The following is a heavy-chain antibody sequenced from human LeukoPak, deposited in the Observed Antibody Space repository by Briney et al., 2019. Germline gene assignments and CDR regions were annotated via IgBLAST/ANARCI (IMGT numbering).Heavy chain of an antibody. J-gene: IGHJ3*02. Sequence: ASVKVSCKASGYTFTSYGISWVRQAPGQGLEWMGWISAYNGNTNYAQKLQGRVTMTTDTSTSTAYMELRSLRSDDTAVYYCARDADFILARGTFDIWGQGTMVTVSS. CDR3: ARDADFILARGTFDI. D-gene: IGHD3-3*01. CDR2: ISAYNGNT. CDR1: GYTFTSYG. V-gene: IGHV1-18*01.